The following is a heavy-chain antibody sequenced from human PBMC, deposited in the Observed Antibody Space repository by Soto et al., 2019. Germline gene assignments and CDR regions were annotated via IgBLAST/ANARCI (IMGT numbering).Heavy chain of an antibody. CDR1: GGSFRGDY. V-gene: IGHV4-34*01. Sequence: SETLSLTCAVYGGSFRGDYWSWIRQPPGKGLEWIGEINGRGSTKYNPSLKSRVTMSVDPSKNQFSLKLTSVTAADTAVYYCTRQGDSTMAIFNYWGQGALVTVSA. J-gene: IGHJ4*02. CDR2: INGRGST. CDR3: TRQGDSTMAIFNY. D-gene: IGHD5-18*01.